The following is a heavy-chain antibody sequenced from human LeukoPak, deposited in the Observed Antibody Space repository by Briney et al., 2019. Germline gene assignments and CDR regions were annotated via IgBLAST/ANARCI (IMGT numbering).Heavy chain of an antibody. V-gene: IGHV4-30-4*01. CDR3: ARARYVNSFYAFDI. CDR1: GGSISSGDYY. Sequence: PSQTLSLTCTVSGGSISSGDYYWSWIRQPPGKGLEWIGYIYYSGYTYYNPSLKSRVTIFGDTSKNQFFLKLSSVTAADTAMYYCARARYVNSFYAFDIWGQGTLVTVSS. J-gene: IGHJ3*02. CDR2: IYYSGYT. D-gene: IGHD3-9*01.